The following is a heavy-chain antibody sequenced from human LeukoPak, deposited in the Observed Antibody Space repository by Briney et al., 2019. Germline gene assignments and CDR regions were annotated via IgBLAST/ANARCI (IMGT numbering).Heavy chain of an antibody. V-gene: IGHV4-39*01. CDR1: GGSIISSNYY. D-gene: IGHD7-27*01. CDR3: ARQGLIVLAGEGDFDY. J-gene: IGHJ4*02. CDR2: IFYSGST. Sequence: SETLSLTCTVSGGSIISSNYYWGWIRQPPGKGLEWIGSIFYSGSTHYNPSLKSRVTISVDTSKNQFSLKLSSVTAADTAVYYCARQGLIVLAGEGDFDYWGQGTLVTVSS.